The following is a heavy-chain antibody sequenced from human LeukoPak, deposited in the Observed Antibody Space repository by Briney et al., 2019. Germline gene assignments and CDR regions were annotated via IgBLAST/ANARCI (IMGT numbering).Heavy chain of an antibody. CDR1: GGSITSSTYY. J-gene: IGHJ3*01. D-gene: IGHD3-3*01. Sequence: SETLSLTCTVSGGSITSSTYYWGWVRQPPGKGLEWIGNIYYGGGTYFNPSLKSRVTISVDTSKKQFSLRLTSVTAADTSLYYCARSQIHDFWTSPDAFDVWGQGTMVTVSS. CDR3: ARSQIHDFWTSPDAFDV. V-gene: IGHV4-39*01. CDR2: IYYGGGT.